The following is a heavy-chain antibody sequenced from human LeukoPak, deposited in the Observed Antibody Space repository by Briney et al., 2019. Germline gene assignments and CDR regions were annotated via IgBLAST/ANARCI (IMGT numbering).Heavy chain of an antibody. CDR3: AKFGFCSSTSCPAPY. J-gene: IGHJ4*02. CDR1: GFTVSSNY. CDR2: IYSGGST. Sequence: PGGSLRLSCAASGFTVSSNYMSWVRQAPGKGLEWVSVIYSGGSTYYADSVKGRFTISRDNSENTLYLQMNSLRAEDTAVYYCAKFGFCSSTSCPAPYWGQGTLVTVSS. V-gene: IGHV3-53*01. D-gene: IGHD2-2*01.